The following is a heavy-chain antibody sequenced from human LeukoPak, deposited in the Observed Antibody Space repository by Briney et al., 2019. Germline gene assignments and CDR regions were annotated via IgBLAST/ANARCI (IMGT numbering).Heavy chain of an antibody. CDR1: CHSLRSCY. CDR3: ARGGKLGIYYYYYYMDV. V-gene: IGHV4-59*07. D-gene: IGHD7-27*01. CDR2: IYYSGST. Sequence: ADTLSLTHAFSCHSLRSCYWIWTRQPPGKRLEWSVDIYYSGSTNYNPSLKSRVTISVDTSKNQFSLKLSSVTAADTAVYYCARGGKLGIYYYYYYMDVWGKGTTVTVSS. J-gene: IGHJ6*03.